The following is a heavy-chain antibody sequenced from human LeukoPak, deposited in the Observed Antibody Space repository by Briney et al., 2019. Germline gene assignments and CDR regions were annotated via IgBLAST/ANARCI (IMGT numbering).Heavy chain of an antibody. V-gene: IGHV3-23*01. CDR1: GFTFSSYH. CDR2: MSGSGGPT. Sequence: AGGSLRLSCAASGFTFSSYHMSWPRQSPGKGLECVSVMSGSGGPTYYADSVKGRFTISRDNSKNTLYLQLNSLRADDTAVYYCAKLQAGYFDSSGYHFDYWGQGTLVTVSS. D-gene: IGHD3-22*01. J-gene: IGHJ4*02. CDR3: AKLQAGYFDSSGYHFDY.